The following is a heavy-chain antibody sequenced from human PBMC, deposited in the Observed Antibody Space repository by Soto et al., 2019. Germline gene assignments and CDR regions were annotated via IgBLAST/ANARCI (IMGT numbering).Heavy chain of an antibody. V-gene: IGHV1-69*13. CDR1: GGTFSSYA. CDR3: ASIAAAGQDYYYYGMDV. J-gene: IGHJ6*02. D-gene: IGHD6-13*01. Sequence: SVKVSCKASGGTFSSYAISWVRQAPGQGLEWMGGIIPIFGTANYAQKFQGRVTITADESTSTAYMELSSLRSEDTAVYYCASIAAAGQDYYYYGMDVWGQGTTVTVSS. CDR2: IIPIFGTA.